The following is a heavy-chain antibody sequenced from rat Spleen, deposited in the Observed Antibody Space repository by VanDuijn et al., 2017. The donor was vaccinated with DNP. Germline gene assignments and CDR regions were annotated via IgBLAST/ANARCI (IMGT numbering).Heavy chain of an antibody. J-gene: IGHJ3*01. CDR2: ISYDGGIT. D-gene: IGHD1-11*01. V-gene: IGHV5-22*01. CDR3: ATGVYGGYEDWFAY. CDR1: GFTFSNYY. Sequence: EVQLVESGGGLVQPGRSLKISCAASGFTFSNYYMAWVRQAPTKGLEWVAYISYDGGITNYGDSVKGRFTISRDNAKSTLYLHMNSLRSEDTATYYCATGVYGGYEDWFAYWGQGTLVTVSS.